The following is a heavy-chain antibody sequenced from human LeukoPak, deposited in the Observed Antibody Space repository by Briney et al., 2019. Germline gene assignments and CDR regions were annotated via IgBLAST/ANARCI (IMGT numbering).Heavy chain of an antibody. D-gene: IGHD6-19*01. V-gene: IGHV3-21*01. CDR1: GFTFSSYW. CDR3: ARGGKDKYAVARDY. Sequence: GGSLRLSCAASGFTFSSYWMSWVRQAPGKGLEWVSSISSSSSYIYYADSVKGRFTISRDNAKNSLYLQMNSLRAEDTAVYYCARGGKDKYAVARDYWGQGTLVTVSS. CDR2: ISSSSSYI. J-gene: IGHJ4*02.